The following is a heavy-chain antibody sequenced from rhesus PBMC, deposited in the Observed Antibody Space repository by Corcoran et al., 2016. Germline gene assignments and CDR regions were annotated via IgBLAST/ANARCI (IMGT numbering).Heavy chain of an antibody. CDR1: GFPFPTSA. CDR2: ISSDGSKK. Sequence: EVQVVASGGGLVQPGGSLRLSCAASGFPFPTSAFTGVRQARGKGLGWVAVISSDGSKKYYADSVEDRFTSSRDNSKNMVYLQMNNLKLEDMAVYYCTRFDYWGQGVLVTVSS. V-gene: IGHV3-54*02. J-gene: IGHJ4*01. CDR3: TRFDY.